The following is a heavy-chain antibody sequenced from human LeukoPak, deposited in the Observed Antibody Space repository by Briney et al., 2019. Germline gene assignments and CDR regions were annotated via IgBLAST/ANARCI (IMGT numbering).Heavy chain of an antibody. J-gene: IGHJ4*02. CDR2: IYTSGST. CDR1: GGSISSGSYY. CDR3: ARSGYGLHHDY. D-gene: IGHD1-1*01. Sequence: PSETLSLTCTVSGGSISSGSYYWSWIRQPAGKGLEWIGRIYTSGSTNYNPSLKSRVTISVDTSKNQFTLKLSSVTAADTAVYYCARSGYGLHHDYWGQGTLVTVSS. V-gene: IGHV4-61*02.